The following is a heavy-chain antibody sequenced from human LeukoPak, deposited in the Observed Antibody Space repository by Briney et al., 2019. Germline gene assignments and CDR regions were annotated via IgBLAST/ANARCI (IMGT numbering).Heavy chain of an antibody. J-gene: IGHJ6*03. CDR3: AKVGGIAVATYYYMDV. Sequence: GGSLRLSCAASGFTFSSYEMNWVRQAPGTGLEWVAFIRFDGSNKYYADSVKGRFTISRDNSKNTLYLQMNSLRAEDTAVYYCAKVGGIAVATYYYMDVWGKGTTVTVSS. CDR2: IRFDGSNK. CDR1: GFTFSSYE. V-gene: IGHV3-30*02. D-gene: IGHD6-19*01.